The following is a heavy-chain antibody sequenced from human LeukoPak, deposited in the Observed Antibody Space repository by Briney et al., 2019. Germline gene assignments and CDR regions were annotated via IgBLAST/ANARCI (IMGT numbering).Heavy chain of an antibody. CDR3: AKDDSGSYYPYYYYMDV. Sequence: GGSLRLSCAASGFTFSSYAMHWVRQAPGKGLEWVAFISYDGSNKYYADSVKGRFTISRDNSKNTLYLQMNSLRAEDTAVYYCAKDDSGSYYPYYYYMDVWGKGTTVTISS. J-gene: IGHJ6*03. V-gene: IGHV3-30*04. CDR2: ISYDGSNK. D-gene: IGHD1-26*01. CDR1: GFTFSSYA.